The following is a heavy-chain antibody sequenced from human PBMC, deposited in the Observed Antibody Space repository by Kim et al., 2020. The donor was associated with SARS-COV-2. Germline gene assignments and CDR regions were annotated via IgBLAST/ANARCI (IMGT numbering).Heavy chain of an antibody. V-gene: IGHV1-24*01. CDR3: ATHPRHIQTMGAKGGYYYDMVV. CDR1: GYTLTELS. D-gene: IGHD1-26*01. CDR2: FDPEAGET. J-gene: IGHJ6*02. Sequence: ASVKVSCKVAGYTLTELSMHWVRQAPGQGLEWMGGFDPEAGETIYAQRFQGRVTMTEDTSTETAYLKLTSLRSEDTAVYYCATHPRHIQTMGAKGGYYYDMVVGGQGTTVTVSS.